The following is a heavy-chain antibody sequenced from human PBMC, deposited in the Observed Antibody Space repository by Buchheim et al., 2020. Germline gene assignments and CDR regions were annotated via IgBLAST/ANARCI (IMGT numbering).Heavy chain of an antibody. CDR1: GYTFTGYY. D-gene: IGHD1-7*01. CDR3: ARDLGNYGPRGIFDS. Sequence: QVQLVQSGAEVKQPGASVKVSCKASGYTFTGYYIHWVRQAPGQGLEWMGWINPNSGGTNYAQKFQGRVTMTGATSISTAYMDLSSLKSDDTAMYYCARDLGNYGPRGIFDSWGQGTL. J-gene: IGHJ4*02. V-gene: IGHV1-2*02. CDR2: INPNSGGT.